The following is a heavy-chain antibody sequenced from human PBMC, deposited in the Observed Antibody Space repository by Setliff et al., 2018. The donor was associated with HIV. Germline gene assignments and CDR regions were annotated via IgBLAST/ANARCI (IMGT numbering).Heavy chain of an antibody. CDR2: IYDSGST. V-gene: IGHV4-39*01. J-gene: IGHJ5*02. CDR3: AKNSLSPQMNSLRAEDTAVYYCARAMAADFWSAYYGSKGGPAFDP. Sequence: SETLSLTCTVSGDSLSSTGDHWGWIRQPPGKRLEWLGSIYDSGSTSYNPSLSSRLTISVDISKNQVSLRLTSVKGRFTISRDNAKNSLSPQMNSLRAEDTAVYYCARAMAADFWSAYYGSKGGPAFDPWGQGTLVTVSS. CDR1: GDSLSSTGDH. D-gene: IGHD3-3*01.